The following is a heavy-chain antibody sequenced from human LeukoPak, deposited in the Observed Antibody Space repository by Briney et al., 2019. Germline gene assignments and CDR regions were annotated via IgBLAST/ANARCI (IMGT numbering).Heavy chain of an antibody. CDR1: GFTFSSYA. V-gene: IGHV3-23*01. J-gene: IGHJ4*02. D-gene: IGHD3-10*01. CDR3: AKDYYGSGSYYNPLDY. CDR2: FSGSGGST. Sequence: PGGSLRLSCAASGFTFSSYAMSWVRQAPGKGLEWVSGFSGSGGSTYYADSVQGRFTISRDNSKNTLYLQMNSLRVEDTAIYYCAKDYYGSGSYYNPLDYWGQGTLDTVSS.